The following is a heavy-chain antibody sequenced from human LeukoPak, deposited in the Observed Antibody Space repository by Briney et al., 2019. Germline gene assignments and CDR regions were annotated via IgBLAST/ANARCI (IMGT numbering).Heavy chain of an antibody. V-gene: IGHV4-39*01. D-gene: IGHD3/OR15-3a*01. Sequence: SETLSLTCSGSGGSISSSSYYWGWIRQPPGKGLEWIGTIYYSGSTYYNPSLKSRVSIAVDTSKNQFSLKLSSVTAADTTVYYCARHRPTDYGFWFDYWGQGALITVSS. CDR3: ARHRPTDYGFWFDY. J-gene: IGHJ4*02. CDR1: GGSISSSSYY. CDR2: IYYSGST.